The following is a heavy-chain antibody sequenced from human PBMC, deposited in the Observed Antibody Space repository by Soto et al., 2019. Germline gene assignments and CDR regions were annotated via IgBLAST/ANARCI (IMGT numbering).Heavy chain of an antibody. D-gene: IGHD3-22*01. Sequence: EVQLVESGGGLVKPGGSLRLSCAASGFSFSSYSMNWVRQAPGKGLEWVSSISSSSSYIYYADSVKGRFTISRDNAKNSLYLQMNSLRAEDTAVYYCASHPRDSSGYWYYFDYWGQGPLDTVSS. CDR1: GFSFSSYS. V-gene: IGHV3-21*01. CDR2: ISSSSSYI. CDR3: ASHPRDSSGYWYYFDY. J-gene: IGHJ4*02.